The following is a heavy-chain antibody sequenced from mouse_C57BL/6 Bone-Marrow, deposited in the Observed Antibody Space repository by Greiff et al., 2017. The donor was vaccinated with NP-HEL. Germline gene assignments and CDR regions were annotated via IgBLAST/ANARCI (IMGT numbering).Heavy chain of an antibody. J-gene: IGHJ4*01. CDR1: GFNIKDDY. CDR3: TTYAMDN. V-gene: IGHV14-4*01. CDR2: IDPENGDT. Sequence: LVESGAELVRPGASVKLSCTASGFNIKDDYMHWVKQRPEQGLEWIGWIDPENGDTEYASKFQGKATITADTSSNTAYLQLSSLTSEDTAVYYCTTYAMDNWGQGTSDTVSS.